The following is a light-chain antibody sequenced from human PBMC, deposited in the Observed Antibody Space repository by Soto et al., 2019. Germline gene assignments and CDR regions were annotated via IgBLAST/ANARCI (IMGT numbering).Light chain of an antibody. CDR2: DAS. CDR1: EDISTW. Sequence: IQMTQSPSSLSASVGDRVTITCRSSEDISTWLAWYQQKPGKAPKLLIYDASSLHNGVPSKFSGSGSGTDFTLTINNLQPEDFATYYCQQYDTYPLTFGGGTKVDI. V-gene: IGKV1D-16*01. CDR3: QQYDTYPLT. J-gene: IGKJ4*01.